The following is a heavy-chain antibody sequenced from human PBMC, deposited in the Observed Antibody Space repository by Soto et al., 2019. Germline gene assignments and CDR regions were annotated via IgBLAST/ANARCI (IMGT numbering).Heavy chain of an antibody. CDR1: GFTFSSYG. V-gene: IGHV3-33*01. Sequence: GGSLRLSCAASGFTFSSYGMHWVRQAPGKGLEWVAVIWYDGSNKYYADSVKGRFTISRDNSKNTLYLQMNSLRAEDTAVYYCARAPPELYDSSGYYYPEYYFDYWGQGTLVTVSS. J-gene: IGHJ4*02. CDR2: IWYDGSNK. D-gene: IGHD3-22*01. CDR3: ARAPPELYDSSGYYYPEYYFDY.